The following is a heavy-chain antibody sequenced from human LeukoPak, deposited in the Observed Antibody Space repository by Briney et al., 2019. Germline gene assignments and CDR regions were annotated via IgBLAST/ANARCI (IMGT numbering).Heavy chain of an antibody. D-gene: IGHD6-19*01. CDR3: ARTREQWQVLDY. Sequence: GGSLRLSCAASGLSFGSYGMHWVRQAPGKGLEWVAVISHEGSYQNYADSVKGRFTISRDNSKNMVFLQMNSLSVEDTAVYYCARTREQWQVLDYWGQGTLVTVSS. J-gene: IGHJ4*02. V-gene: IGHV3-30*03. CDR2: ISHEGSYQ. CDR1: GLSFGSYG.